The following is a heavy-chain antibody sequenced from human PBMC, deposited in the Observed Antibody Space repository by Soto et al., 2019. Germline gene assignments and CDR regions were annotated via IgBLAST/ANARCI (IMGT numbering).Heavy chain of an antibody. V-gene: IGHV1-46*01. CDR3: ARDLRGSGSPDYFDY. D-gene: IGHD3-10*01. CDR2: INPSGGST. J-gene: IGHJ4*02. CDR1: GYTFTSYY. Sequence: ASVKVSCKASGYTFTSYYMHWVRQAPGQGLEWMGIINPSGGSTNYAQKFQGRVTITADESTSTAYMELSSLRSEDTAVYYCARDLRGSGSPDYFDYWGQGTLVTVSS.